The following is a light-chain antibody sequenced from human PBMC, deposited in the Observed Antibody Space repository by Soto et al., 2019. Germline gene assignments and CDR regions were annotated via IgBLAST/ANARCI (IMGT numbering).Light chain of an antibody. Sequence: DIQMTQSPSTLSASVGDRVTITCRASQSISSWLAWYQQKPGKAPNLLIYEASTLASGVPSRFSGSGSGTAFQLTISSLQPDDFAPYYCQPYASHSPLTLGGGTKVAIK. CDR2: EAS. J-gene: IGKJ4*01. CDR1: QSISSW. V-gene: IGKV1-5*03. CDR3: QPYASHSPLT.